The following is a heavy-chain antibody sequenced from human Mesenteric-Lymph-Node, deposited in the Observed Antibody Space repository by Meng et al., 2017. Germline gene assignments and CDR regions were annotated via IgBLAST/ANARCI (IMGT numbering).Heavy chain of an antibody. D-gene: IGHD6-6*01. CDR3: ASATSSLAAPSL. CDR2: ITWDGGNT. V-gene: IGHV3-43D*04. CDR1: GLKFDDYA. Sequence: GESLKISCAASGLKFDDYAMHWVRQAPGKGLEWVSLITWDGGNTYYASSVKGRFTISRDNSKNSLYLQMNGLRDEDTALYYCASATSSLAAPSLWGQGAPVTVSS. J-gene: IGHJ4*02.